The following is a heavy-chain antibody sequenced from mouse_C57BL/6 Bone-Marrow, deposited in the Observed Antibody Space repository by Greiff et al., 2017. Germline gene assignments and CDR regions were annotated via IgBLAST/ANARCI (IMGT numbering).Heavy chain of an antibody. CDR1: GYTFTSYW. Sequence: QVQLQQPGAELVKPGASVQMSCKASGYTFTSYWITWVKQRPGQGLEWIGDIYPGSGSTNSNEKFKSKATLTVDTSSSSAYLQLISLTSEDSAVDYCASYYYGSSSFEVWGTGTTVTVSS. CDR2: IYPGSGST. CDR3: ASYYYGSSSFEV. J-gene: IGHJ1*03. V-gene: IGHV1-55*01. D-gene: IGHD1-1*01.